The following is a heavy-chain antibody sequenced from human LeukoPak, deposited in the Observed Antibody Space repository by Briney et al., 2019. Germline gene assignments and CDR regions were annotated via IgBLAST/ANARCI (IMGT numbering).Heavy chain of an antibody. V-gene: IGHV1-2*02. CDR3: ARALGSGTYKHWFDP. J-gene: IGHJ5*02. CDR2: IDPNSGGT. Sequence: ASVKVSCKASGYTITAYYMNWVRQAPGQGLELMGWIDPNSGGTNYAQRFQGRVTMTSDTSINTASMELSRLRSDDTAVYYCARALGSGTYKHWFDPWGQGTLVTVSS. CDR1: GYTITAYY. D-gene: IGHD3-10*02.